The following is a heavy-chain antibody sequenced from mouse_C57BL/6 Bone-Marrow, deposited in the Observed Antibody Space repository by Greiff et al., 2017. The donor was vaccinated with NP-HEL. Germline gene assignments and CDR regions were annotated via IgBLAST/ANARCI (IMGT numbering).Heavy chain of an antibody. D-gene: IGHD1-1*01. CDR2: IRSKSNNYAT. CDR1: GFSFNTYA. V-gene: IGHV10-1*01. Sequence: EVKVEESGGGLVQPKGSLKLSCAASGFSFNTYAMNWVRQAPGKGLEWVARIRSKSNNYATYYADSVKDRFTISRDDSESMLYLQMNNLKTEDTAMYYCVRHHGSSYDWYFDVWGTGTTVTVSS. J-gene: IGHJ1*03. CDR3: VRHHGSSYDWYFDV.